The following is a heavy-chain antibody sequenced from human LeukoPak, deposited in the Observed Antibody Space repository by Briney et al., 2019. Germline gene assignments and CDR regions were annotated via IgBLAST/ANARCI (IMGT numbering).Heavy chain of an antibody. CDR1: GGSISSGGYS. D-gene: IGHD6-6*01. V-gene: IGHV4-61*08. CDR2: IYYSGST. J-gene: IGHJ4*02. Sequence: ASETLSLTCTVSGGSISSGGYSWSWIRQHPGKGLEWIGYIYYSGSTNYNPSLKSRVTISVDTSKNQFSLKLSSVTAADTAVYYCARDRKAYSSSHWYFDYWGQGTLVTVSS. CDR3: ARDRKAYSSSHWYFDY.